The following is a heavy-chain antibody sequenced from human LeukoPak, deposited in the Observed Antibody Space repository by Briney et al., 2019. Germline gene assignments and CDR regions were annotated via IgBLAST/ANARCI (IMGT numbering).Heavy chain of an antibody. J-gene: IGHJ3*01. V-gene: IGHV3-66*01. CDR3: AGPSIVDAFDV. CDR2: IYSGGST. D-gene: IGHD1-26*01. CDR1: GFTVRSNY. Sequence: GGSLRLSCAASGFTVRSNYMTWVRQAPGKGPEWVSVIYSGGSTYYADSVKGRFTISRDKSKNTLYLQMNSLRAEDTAVYYCAGPSIVDAFDVWGQGTLVIVSS.